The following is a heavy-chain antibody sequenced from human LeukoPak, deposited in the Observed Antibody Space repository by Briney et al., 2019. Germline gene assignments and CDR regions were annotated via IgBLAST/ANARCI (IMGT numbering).Heavy chain of an antibody. V-gene: IGHV4-30-4*01. Sequence: SETLSLTCTVSGGSISSGDYYWRWIRQPPGRGLEWIGYIYYSGGTYYNPSLKSRVTISVDTSKNQFSLKLSSVTAADTAVYYCARDRQNYYDSSGSGDAFDIWGQGTMVTVSS. D-gene: IGHD3-22*01. CDR3: ARDRQNYYDSSGSGDAFDI. J-gene: IGHJ3*02. CDR2: IYYSGGT. CDR1: GGSISSGDYY.